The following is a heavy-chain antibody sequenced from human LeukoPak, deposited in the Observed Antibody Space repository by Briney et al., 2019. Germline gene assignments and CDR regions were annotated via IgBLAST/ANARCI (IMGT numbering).Heavy chain of an antibody. J-gene: IGHJ3*02. CDR3: AKYTGRRAFDM. CDR1: GLTFSSSA. Sequence: GGSLRLSCVVSGLTFSSSAMSWVRQAPGKGLEWVSAISGSGGSTYYVDSVKGRITISRDNSKNTLYLQMNSLRAEDTAVYYCAKYTGRRAFDMWGQGTMVTVSS. D-gene: IGHD7-27*01. CDR2: ISGSGGST. V-gene: IGHV3-23*01.